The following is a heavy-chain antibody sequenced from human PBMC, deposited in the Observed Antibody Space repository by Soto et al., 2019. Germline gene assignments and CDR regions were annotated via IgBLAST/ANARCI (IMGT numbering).Heavy chain of an antibody. V-gene: IGHV1-46*01. D-gene: IGHD3-10*01. J-gene: IGHJ4*02. Sequence: ASVKVSFKASGYTFTSYYMHWLRQAPGQGLEWMGIINPSGGSTSYAQKFQGRVTMTRNTSTSTVYMELSSLRSEDTAVYYCARDLPHYGSGSYPFDYWGQGTLVTVSS. CDR1: GYTFTSYY. CDR2: INPSGGST. CDR3: ARDLPHYGSGSYPFDY.